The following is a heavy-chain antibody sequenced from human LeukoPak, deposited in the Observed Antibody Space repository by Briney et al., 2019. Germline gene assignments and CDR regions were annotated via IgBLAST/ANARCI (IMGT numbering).Heavy chain of an antibody. Sequence: PSQTLSLTCTVSGDSISRGSFSWSWIRQPAGKGLEWIGRIYISGSTNYNPSLKSRVTISADTSKNQFSLKLSSATAADTAVYYCARVPTLRVVTTPTYFDYWGQGTPVTVSS. CDR3: ARVPTLRVVTTPTYFDY. CDR1: GDSISRGSFS. D-gene: IGHD2-21*02. V-gene: IGHV4-61*02. J-gene: IGHJ4*02. CDR2: IYISGST.